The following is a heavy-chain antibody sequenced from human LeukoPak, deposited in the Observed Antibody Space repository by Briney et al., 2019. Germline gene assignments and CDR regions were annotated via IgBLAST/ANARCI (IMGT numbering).Heavy chain of an antibody. CDR1: GFTFSSYA. Sequence: GGSLRLSCAASGFTFSSYAMSWVRQVSGKGLEWVSVISGSGGSTYYADSVKGRFTISRDNSKNTLYLQMNSLRAEDAAVYYCATEGSFDYWGQGTLVTVSS. V-gene: IGHV3-23*01. J-gene: IGHJ4*02. CDR2: ISGSGGST. CDR3: ATEGSFDY.